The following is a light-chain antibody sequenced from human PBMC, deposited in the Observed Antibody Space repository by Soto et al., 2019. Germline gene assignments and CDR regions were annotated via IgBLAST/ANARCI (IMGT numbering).Light chain of an antibody. CDR3: CSYAGRSTFV. Sequence: QSALTQPASVSGSPGQSITISCTGTSSDVGNYNLVSWYQHHPGKAPKLMIYEGSKRPSGVSNRLSGSKSGNTASLTISGLQAEDEADYYCCSYAGRSTFVFGTGTKLTVL. V-gene: IGLV2-23*01. CDR2: EGS. J-gene: IGLJ1*01. CDR1: SSDVGNYNL.